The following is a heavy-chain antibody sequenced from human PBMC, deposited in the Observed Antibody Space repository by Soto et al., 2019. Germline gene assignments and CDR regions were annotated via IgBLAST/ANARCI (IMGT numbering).Heavy chain of an antibody. D-gene: IGHD5-12*01. CDR3: AAGGGLPRYY. CDR2: IYHSGST. V-gene: IGHV4-30-2*01. Sequence: PSETLSLTCTVSGGPISSGGYSWSWIRQPPGKGLEWIGYIYHSGSTYYNPSLKSRVTISVDRSKNQFSLKLSSVTAADTAVYYCAAGGGLPRYYWGQGTLVNVSS. CDR1: GGPISSGGYS. J-gene: IGHJ4*02.